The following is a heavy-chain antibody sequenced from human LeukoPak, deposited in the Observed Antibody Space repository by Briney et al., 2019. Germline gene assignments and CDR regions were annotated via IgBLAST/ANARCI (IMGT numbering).Heavy chain of an antibody. CDR1: AYSFTSYW. V-gene: IGHV5-10-1*01. CDR2: IDPSDSYT. Sequence: GESLKISCKGSAYSFTSYWITWVRQMPGKGLEWMGRIDPSDSYTNYSPSFQGHVTISADKSISTAYLQWSSLKASDTAMYYCARLRWPRGGRSSFDYWGQGALVTVSS. CDR3: ARLRWPRGGRSSFDY. J-gene: IGHJ4*02. D-gene: IGHD3-10*01.